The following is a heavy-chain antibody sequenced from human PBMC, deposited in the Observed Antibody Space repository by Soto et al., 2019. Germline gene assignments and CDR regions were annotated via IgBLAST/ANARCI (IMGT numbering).Heavy chain of an antibody. J-gene: IGHJ4*02. Sequence: PGGSLRLSCGASGFTFGAYAVIWVRQAPGKGLEWVSVITGSGGRTYYADSVKGRFTISRDTSKKTLFLQMNSLRAEDTAVYYCAKDRYGDYGGIDYWGQGTMVTVSS. CDR1: GFTFGAYA. V-gene: IGHV3-23*01. CDR3: AKDRYGDYGGIDY. D-gene: IGHD4-17*01. CDR2: ITGSGGRT.